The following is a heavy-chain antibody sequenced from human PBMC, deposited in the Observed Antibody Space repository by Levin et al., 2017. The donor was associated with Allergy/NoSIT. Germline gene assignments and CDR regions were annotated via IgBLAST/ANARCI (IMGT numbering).Heavy chain of an antibody. J-gene: IGHJ5*02. CDR3: ARERLQLENWFDP. CDR2: ISYDGSNK. V-gene: IGHV3-30-3*01. D-gene: IGHD5-18*01. CDR1: GFTFSSYA. Sequence: GGSLRLSCAASGFTFSSYAMHWVRQAPGKGLEWVAVISYDGSNKYYADSVKGRFTISRDNSKNTLYLQMNSLRAEDTAVYYCARERLQLENWFDPWGQGTLVTVSS.